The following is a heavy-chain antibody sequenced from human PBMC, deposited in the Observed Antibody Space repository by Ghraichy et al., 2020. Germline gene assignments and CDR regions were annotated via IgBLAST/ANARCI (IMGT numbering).Heavy chain of an antibody. CDR3: ARDGCGGDCYPPGSDYFDY. CDR2: ISSNGGYT. V-gene: IGHV3-64*01. Sequence: GESLNISCAASGFTFSSYAMHWVRQAPGKRLEYVAVISSNGGYTYYANSVKGRFTISRDNSKNTLYLQMGSVRAEDMAVYYCARDGCGGDCYPPGSDYFDYWGQGTLVTVSS. CDR1: GFTFSSYA. J-gene: IGHJ4*02. D-gene: IGHD2-21*02.